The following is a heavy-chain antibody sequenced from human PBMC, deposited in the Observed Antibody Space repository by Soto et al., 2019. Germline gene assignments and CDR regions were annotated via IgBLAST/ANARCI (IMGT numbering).Heavy chain of an antibody. J-gene: IGHJ4*02. V-gene: IGHV4-61*01. D-gene: IGHD4-17*01. CDR3: ARTTAVPNTLRSRYFFDY. CDR2: VYYSGTT. Sequence: TSETLSLTCSVSGGSVSDKTYYWSWIRQPPGKRLEWIGYVYYSGTTNYNPSLKSRVTISVDLSKNRFSLRLSSVTTGDTALYYCARTTAVPNTLRSRYFFDYWGQGPLVTVSS. CDR1: GGSVSDKTYY.